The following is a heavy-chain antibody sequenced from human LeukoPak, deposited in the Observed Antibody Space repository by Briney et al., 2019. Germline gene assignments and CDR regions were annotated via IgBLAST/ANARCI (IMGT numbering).Heavy chain of an antibody. Sequence: SETLSLTCTVSGGSISSYYWSWIRQPPGKGLEWIGYIYYSGNTNYNPSLKSRVTISVDTSKNQFSLKLSSVTAADTAVYYCAREDYDDSGGWYFDLWGRGTLVTVSS. V-gene: IGHV4-59*12. J-gene: IGHJ2*01. CDR1: GGSISSYY. D-gene: IGHD3-3*01. CDR3: AREDYDDSGGWYFDL. CDR2: IYYSGNT.